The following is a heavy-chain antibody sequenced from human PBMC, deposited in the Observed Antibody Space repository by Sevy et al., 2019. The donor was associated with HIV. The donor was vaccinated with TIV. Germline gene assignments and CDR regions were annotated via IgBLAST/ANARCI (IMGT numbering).Heavy chain of an antibody. V-gene: IGHV3-7*01. CDR2: IKQDGSEK. CDR1: GFTFSSYS. Sequence: GGSLRLSCAASGFTFSSYSMSWVRQAPGKGLEWVANIKQDGSEKYYVDSVKGRFTISRDNAKNSLYLQMNSLRAEDTAVYYCARENQGVIADLRFDPWGQGTLVTVSS. J-gene: IGHJ5*02. D-gene: IGHD6-13*01. CDR3: ARENQGVIADLRFDP.